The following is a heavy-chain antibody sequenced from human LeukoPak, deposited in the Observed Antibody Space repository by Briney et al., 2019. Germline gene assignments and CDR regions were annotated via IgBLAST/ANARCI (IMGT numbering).Heavy chain of an antibody. D-gene: IGHD3-10*01. CDR2: IIPILSIT. J-gene: IGHJ5*02. Sequence: SVKVSCKASGGTFSSYAINWVRQAPGQGLEWMGRIIPILSITDYAQKFQGRVTIIADKSTSTAYMDLSSLRSEDTAVYYCARSGGSGDNNWFDPWGQGTLGTVSS. V-gene: IGHV1-69*04. CDR1: GGTFSSYA. CDR3: ARSGGSGDNNWFDP.